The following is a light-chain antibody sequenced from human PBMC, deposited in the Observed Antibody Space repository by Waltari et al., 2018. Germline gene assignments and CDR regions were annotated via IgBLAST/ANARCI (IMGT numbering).Light chain of an antibody. CDR3: QQRRNWPLT. CDR2: DAF. Sequence: SCRASQSVGTYLAWYQQRPGQSPRLLIYDAFYRATGIPARFSGSGSETDFTLTISSLQPEDFAVYYCQQRRNWPLTFGGGTRVQI. CDR1: QSVGTY. J-gene: IGKJ4*01. V-gene: IGKV3-11*01.